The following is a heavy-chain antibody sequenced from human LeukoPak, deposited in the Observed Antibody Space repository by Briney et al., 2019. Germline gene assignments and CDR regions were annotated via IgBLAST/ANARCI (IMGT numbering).Heavy chain of an antibody. Sequence: SETLSLTCTVSGGSISNSSYYWGWIRQPPGKGLEWIGNVYYTGSTYYNPSLKSRVTISIDTSKNQFSLKLGSVTAADTAIYYCASTETYDFWSGYFDSWGQGTLVTVSS. CDR3: ASTETYDFWSGYFDS. J-gene: IGHJ4*02. V-gene: IGHV4-39*07. D-gene: IGHD3-3*01. CDR1: GGSISNSSYY. CDR2: VYYTGST.